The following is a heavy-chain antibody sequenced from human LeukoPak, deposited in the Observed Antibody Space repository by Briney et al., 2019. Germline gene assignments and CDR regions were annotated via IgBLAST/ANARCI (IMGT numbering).Heavy chain of an antibody. D-gene: IGHD2-15*01. CDR3: ATFLGGGGTPFDY. CDR1: GGSISSGSYY. CDR2: IYTSGST. V-gene: IGHV4-61*02. Sequence: SQTLSLTCTVSGGSISSGSYYWSWIRQPAGKGLEWIGRIYTSGSTNYNPSLKSRVTISVDTSKNQFSLKLSSVTAADTAVYYCATFLGGGGTPFDYWGQGTLVTVSS. J-gene: IGHJ4*02.